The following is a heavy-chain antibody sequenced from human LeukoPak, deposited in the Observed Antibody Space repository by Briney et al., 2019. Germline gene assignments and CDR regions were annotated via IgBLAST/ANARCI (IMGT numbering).Heavy chain of an antibody. J-gene: IGHJ4*02. V-gene: IGHV1-69*13. D-gene: IGHD6-19*01. CDR3: ARGRMAGTYVFDS. Sequence: ASVKVSCKASGDTFSSYAISWVRQAPGQGLEWMGGIIPIFGTANYAQGFQGRVTITADESTSTAYMELSSLRSEDTAVYYCARGRMAGTYVFDSWGQGTLVTVSS. CDR1: GDTFSSYA. CDR2: IIPIFGTA.